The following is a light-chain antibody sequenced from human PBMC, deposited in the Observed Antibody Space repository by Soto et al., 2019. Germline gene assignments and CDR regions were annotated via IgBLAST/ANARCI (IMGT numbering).Light chain of an antibody. J-gene: IGLJ3*02. Sequence: QSVLTQPPSVSGAPGQRVTISCTGSNSNIGADCDVHWYQQLPGTAPKLLIYANSNRPAGVPDRVSGSKSGTSASLAITGLQAEDEADYYCQSYDSSLSAGVFGGGTMVTVL. CDR2: ANS. CDR1: NSNIGADCD. V-gene: IGLV1-40*01. CDR3: QSYDSSLSAGV.